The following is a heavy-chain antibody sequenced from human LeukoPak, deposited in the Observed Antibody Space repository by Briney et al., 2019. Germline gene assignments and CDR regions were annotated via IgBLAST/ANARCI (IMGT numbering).Heavy chain of an antibody. V-gene: IGHV1-2*02. CDR1: GYTFTGYY. D-gene: IGHD3-16*02. CDR2: INPNSGGT. Sequence: GASVKVSCKASGYTFTGYYMHWVRQAPGQGLEWMGWINPNSGGTNYAQKFQGRVTMTRDTSISTAYMELSRLRSDDTAVYYCARDTTYYDYVWGSYRFGGGDVGPLDYWGQGTLVTVSS. J-gene: IGHJ4*02. CDR3: ARDTTYYDYVWGSYRFGGGDVGPLDY.